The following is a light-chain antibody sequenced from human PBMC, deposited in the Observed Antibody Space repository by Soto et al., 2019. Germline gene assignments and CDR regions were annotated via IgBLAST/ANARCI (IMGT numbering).Light chain of an antibody. CDR1: QSLVHSDGNTY. CDR2: KIS. V-gene: IGKV2-24*01. CDR3: QHYNSYSEA. J-gene: IGKJ1*01. Sequence: DIVMTQAPLSSPVTLGQPASISCRSSQSLVHSDGNTYLSWLQQRPGQPPRLLIYKISDRFSGVPSRFSGSGSGTEFTLTISSLQPDDFATYYCQHYNSYSEAFGQGTKVDIK.